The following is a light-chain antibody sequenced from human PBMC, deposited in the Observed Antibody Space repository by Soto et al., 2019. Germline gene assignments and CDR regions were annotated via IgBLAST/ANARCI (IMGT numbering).Light chain of an antibody. CDR2: AAS. CDR3: QQYYSYPHT. CDR1: QGISSY. V-gene: IGKV1-8*01. J-gene: IGKJ2*01. Sequence: AIRMTQSPSSLSASTGDRVTITCRASQGISSYLAWYQQKPGKAPKLLIYAASTLQSGVPSRFSGSGSGTEFNLTISCLQSEDFATYYCQQYYSYPHTFGQGTKLEIK.